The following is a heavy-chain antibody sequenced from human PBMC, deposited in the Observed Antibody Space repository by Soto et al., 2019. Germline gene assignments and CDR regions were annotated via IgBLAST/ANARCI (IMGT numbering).Heavy chain of an antibody. V-gene: IGHV1-18*01. Sequence: PSVKVSCKASGYTFTSYGISWVRQAPGQGLEWMGWISAYNGNTNYAQKLQGRVTMTTDTSTSTAYMELRSLRSDDTAVYFCARGLGLAYYDSSGPGAFDIWGQGTMVTVSS. J-gene: IGHJ3*02. CDR1: GYTFTSYG. D-gene: IGHD3-22*01. CDR2: ISAYNGNT. CDR3: ARGLGLAYYDSSGPGAFDI.